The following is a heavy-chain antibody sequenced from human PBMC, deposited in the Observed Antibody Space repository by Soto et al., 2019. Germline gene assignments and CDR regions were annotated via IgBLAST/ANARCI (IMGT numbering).Heavy chain of an antibody. CDR3: ARHAFGSGFYYGMGV. CDR2: IYYTGST. D-gene: IGHD3-10*01. J-gene: IGHJ6*02. V-gene: IGHV4-59*08. CDR1: GDSITSYY. Sequence: QVQLQESGPGLVKPSETLSLTCTVSGDSITSYYWSWIRQPPGKGLEWLGYIYYTGSTTYNPSLKSRLTIPLDTSKNQFSLKVNSVPAADTAVYYCARHAFGSGFYYGMGVWGQGTTVTVSS.